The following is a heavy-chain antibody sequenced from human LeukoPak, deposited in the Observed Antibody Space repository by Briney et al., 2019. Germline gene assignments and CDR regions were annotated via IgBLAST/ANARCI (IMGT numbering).Heavy chain of an antibody. D-gene: IGHD6-25*01. J-gene: IGHJ4*02. CDR3: ARGGYRSRYYWGDIFDN. Sequence: GGSLRLSCAASGLTFSSYSMNWDRQAPGKGLEWVSSISSSTSYIYYVDSVKGRFTISRDNAKNSLYLQMNSLRAEDTAVYYCARGGYRSRYYWGDIFDNWGPGTLVTVSS. V-gene: IGHV3-21*01. CDR1: GLTFSSYS. CDR2: ISSSTSYI.